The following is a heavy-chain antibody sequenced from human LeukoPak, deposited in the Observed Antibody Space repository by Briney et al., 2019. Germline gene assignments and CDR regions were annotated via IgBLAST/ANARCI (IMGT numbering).Heavy chain of an antibody. D-gene: IGHD6-19*01. Sequence: PGGSLRLSCAASGSTFSSYWMSWVRQAPGKGLEWVANIKQDGSEKYYVDSMKGRFTISRDNAKNSLYLQMNSLRAEDTAVYYCARDRVAGTHDLWGQGTLVTVSS. V-gene: IGHV3-7*01. CDR2: IKQDGSEK. CDR3: ARDRVAGTHDL. CDR1: GSTFSSYW. J-gene: IGHJ4*02.